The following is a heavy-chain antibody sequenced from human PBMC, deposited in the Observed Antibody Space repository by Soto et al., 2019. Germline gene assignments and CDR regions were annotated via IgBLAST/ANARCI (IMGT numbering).Heavy chain of an antibody. D-gene: IGHD1-26*01. CDR1: GFTFDDYA. J-gene: IGHJ6*03. Sequence: EVQVVESGGGLVQPGRSLRLSCAASGFTFDDYAMHWVRQAPGKGLEWVSGITWNSGRIGYADSVKGRFTIARDNAKNSLYLQMDRLREEDTALYYCARSQIVGSMHYYYYMDVWGKGTTVTVS. V-gene: IGHV3-9*01. CDR3: ARSQIVGSMHYYYYMDV. CDR2: ITWNSGRI.